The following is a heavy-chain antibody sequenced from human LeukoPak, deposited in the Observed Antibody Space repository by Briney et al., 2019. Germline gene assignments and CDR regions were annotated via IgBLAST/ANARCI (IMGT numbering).Heavy chain of an antibody. D-gene: IGHD3-22*01. CDR2: IYYSGST. CDR1: GGSISSSSYY. J-gene: IGHJ4*02. CDR3: ARRPGRGYYDY. V-gene: IGHV4-39*01. Sequence: SETLSLTCTVSGGSISSSSYYWGWIRQPPGKGLEWIGGIYYSGSTYYNPSLKSRVTISVDTSKNQFSLKLSSVTAADTAVYYCARRPGRGYYDYWGQGTLVTVSS.